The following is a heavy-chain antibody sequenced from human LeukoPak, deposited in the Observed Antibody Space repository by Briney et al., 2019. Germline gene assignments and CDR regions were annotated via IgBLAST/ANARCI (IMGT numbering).Heavy chain of an antibody. D-gene: IGHD3-16*01. CDR2: ISYDGSNK. CDR1: GFTFSSYA. CDR3: ARDQGGVGY. J-gene: IGHJ4*02. Sequence: GGSLRLSCAASGFTFSSYAMHWVRQAPGKGLEWVAAISYDGSNKYYAESVKGRFTISRDNSKNTLYLQMNSLRPEGTTVYYCARDQGGVGYWGQGTLVTVSS. V-gene: IGHV3-30*03.